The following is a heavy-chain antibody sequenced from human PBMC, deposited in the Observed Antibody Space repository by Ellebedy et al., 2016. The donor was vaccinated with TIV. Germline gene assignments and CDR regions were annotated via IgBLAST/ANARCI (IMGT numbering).Heavy chain of an antibody. CDR1: GFTFSDYY. D-gene: IGHD5-18*01. Sequence: GESLKISCAASGFTFSDYYMSWIRQAPGKGLEWVSFISSTDSTIYYGDSVKGRFTISRDNAKDSLYLQMSGLTADDTAVYYCARGRGYSYGFFVDYWGQGALVTVSS. J-gene: IGHJ4*02. V-gene: IGHV3-11*01. CDR3: ARGRGYSYGFFVDY. CDR2: ISSTDSTI.